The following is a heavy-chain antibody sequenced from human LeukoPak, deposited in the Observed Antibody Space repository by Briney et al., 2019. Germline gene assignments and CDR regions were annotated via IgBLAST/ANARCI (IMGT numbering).Heavy chain of an antibody. V-gene: IGHV4-59*01. D-gene: IGHD3-22*01. CDR1: GGSISSYY. J-gene: IGHJ4*02. Sequence: PSETLSLTCTVSGGSISSYYWSWIRQPPGKGLEWIGYIYYSGSTNYNPSLKSRVTISVDTSKNQFSLKLSSVTAADTAVYYCARGPETYYYDSSGYSNWGQGTLVTVSS. CDR3: ARGPETYYYDSSGYSN. CDR2: IYYSGST.